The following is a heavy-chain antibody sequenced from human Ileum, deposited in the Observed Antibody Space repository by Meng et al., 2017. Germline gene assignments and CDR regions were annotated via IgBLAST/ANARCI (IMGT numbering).Heavy chain of an antibody. Sequence: AQLLEPGPILVKPSEALSLACTVSGGSFSNGSYYWSWIPQPPGKGLEWSGHIYYSGSTNYNPSLKSRVTISVDMSKNQFSLKLNSVTAADTAIYFCARSSTSPASYFFDYWGQGTLVTVSS. D-gene: IGHD6-6*01. V-gene: IGHV4-61*01. CDR2: IYYSGST. CDR3: ARSSTSPASYFFDY. J-gene: IGHJ4*02. CDR1: GGSFSNGSYY.